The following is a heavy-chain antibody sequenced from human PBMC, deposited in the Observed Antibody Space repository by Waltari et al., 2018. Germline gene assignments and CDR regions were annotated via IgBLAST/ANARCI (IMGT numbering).Heavy chain of an antibody. V-gene: IGHV3-74*03. CDR2: INRDRSIR. CDR3: TRDFDAPGGY. Sequence: QLVESGGGLVQPGGSLRLSCAASGFTFSFHWMHWVRQAPGKGLVWVSRINRDRSIRQYADPVRGRFTISRDNTKNTLYLQMNSLRTEDTAFYYCTRDFDAPGGYWGQGTLVTVSS. D-gene: IGHD3-9*01. CDR1: GFTFSFHW. J-gene: IGHJ4*02.